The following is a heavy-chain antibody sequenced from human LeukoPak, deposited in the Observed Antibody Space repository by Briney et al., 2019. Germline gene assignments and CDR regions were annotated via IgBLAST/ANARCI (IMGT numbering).Heavy chain of an antibody. CDR3: ARGGEWSYDY. V-gene: IGHV4-4*07. CDR1: DDSINDYY. Sequence: PSETLSLTCTVSDDSINDYYWSWIRQPAGEGLEWIGRIYTTGSTNYNPSLKSRVTMSIDMSRNQFSLNLSSVTAADTAVYYCARGGEWSYDYWGQGTLVTVSS. CDR2: IYTTGST. D-gene: IGHD3-3*01. J-gene: IGHJ4*02.